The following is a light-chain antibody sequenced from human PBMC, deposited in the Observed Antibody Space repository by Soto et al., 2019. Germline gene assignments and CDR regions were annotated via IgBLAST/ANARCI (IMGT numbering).Light chain of an antibody. CDR3: AAWDDTVRSYV. J-gene: IGLJ1*01. V-gene: IGLV1-47*01. Sequence: QSVLTQPSSVSGTPGQGVTISCSGSISNIGNNYVYWFQQLPGTAPKVLSNRNDQRPSGVPDRFSGSKSGTSASLAISGRRSEDEAAYYCAAWDDTVRSYVFGTGTKLTVL. CDR2: RND. CDR1: ISNIGNNY.